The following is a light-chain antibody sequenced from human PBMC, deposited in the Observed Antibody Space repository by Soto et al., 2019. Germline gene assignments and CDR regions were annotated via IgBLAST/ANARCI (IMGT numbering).Light chain of an antibody. CDR3: QQHNNWPPIT. CDR1: QTISSW. Sequence: DIQLTQTPSALAGSAGGTGTSTCRASQTISSWLAWYQQKPGKAHTLLLYKASTLESGVPSRFSGSGSGTEFTLTISSLQSEDFAVYYCQQHNNWPPITGGHGPRRAIK. CDR2: KAS. V-gene: IGKV1-5*03. J-gene: IGKJ5*01.